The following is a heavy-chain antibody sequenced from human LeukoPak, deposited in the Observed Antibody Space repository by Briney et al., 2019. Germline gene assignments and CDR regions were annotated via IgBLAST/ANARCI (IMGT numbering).Heavy chain of an antibody. CDR1: GFTFSSYG. D-gene: IGHD3-9*01. V-gene: IGHV3-30*02. J-gene: IGHJ4*02. CDR3: ARDIGVKDILTGYSS. Sequence: GGSLRLSCAASGFTFSSYGMHWVRQAPGKGLEWVSFIRYDGSNEYYADSVRGRFTISRDNAKNSLYLQMNSLRAEDTAVYYCARDIGVKDILTGYSSWGQGTLVTVSS. CDR2: IRYDGSNE.